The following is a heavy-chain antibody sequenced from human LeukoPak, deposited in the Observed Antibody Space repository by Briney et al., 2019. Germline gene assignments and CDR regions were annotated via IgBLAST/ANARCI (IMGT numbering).Heavy chain of an antibody. CDR3: ARENIAVAGHFDY. CDR2: INPNSGGT. J-gene: IGHJ4*02. D-gene: IGHD6-19*01. CDR1: GYTFTGYY. Sequence: ASVKVSCKASGYTFTGYYMHWVRQAPGQGLEWMGWINPNSGGTNYAQKFQGRVTMTRDTSISTAYMEQSRLRSDDTAVYYCARENIAVAGHFDYWGQGTLVTVSS. V-gene: IGHV1-2*02.